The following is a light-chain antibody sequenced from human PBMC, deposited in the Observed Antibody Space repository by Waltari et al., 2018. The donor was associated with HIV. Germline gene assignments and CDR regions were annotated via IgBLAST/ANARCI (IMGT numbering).Light chain of an antibody. V-gene: IGLV1-51*01. Sequence: QPVLTQPPSMSAAAGQSVTIPCSPHGFDIPNSSISWYQQLPRAAPKLLIYDTSERPSGIPDRFSGSKSDTSATLAITGLQTGDEAHYYCGTWDGSLNIGVFGEGTKLTVL. CDR3: GTWDGSLNIGV. CDR1: GFDIPNSS. CDR2: DTS. J-gene: IGLJ2*01.